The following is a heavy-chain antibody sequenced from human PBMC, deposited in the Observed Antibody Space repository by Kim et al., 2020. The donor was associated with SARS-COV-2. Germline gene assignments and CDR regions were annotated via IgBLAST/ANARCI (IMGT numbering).Heavy chain of an antibody. CDR3: ARVSGYAWFDP. CDR2: IYYSGST. J-gene: IGHJ5*02. D-gene: IGHD5-12*01. CDR1: GGSVSSGSYY. V-gene: IGHV4-61*01. Sequence: SETLSLTCTVSGGSVSSGSYYWSWIRQPPGKGLEWIGYIYYSGSTNYNPSLKSRVTISVDTSKNQFSLKLSSVTAADTAVYYCARVSGYAWFDPWGQGTLVTVSS.